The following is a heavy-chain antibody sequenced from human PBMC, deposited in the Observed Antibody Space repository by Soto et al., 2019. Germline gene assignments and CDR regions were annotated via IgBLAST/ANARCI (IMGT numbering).Heavy chain of an antibody. J-gene: IGHJ2*01. CDR1: GGSISNYY. D-gene: IGHD3-16*01. CDR2: ISNSGST. CDR3: ARLGVNWYFDL. V-gene: IGHV4-59*08. Sequence: QVQLQESGPGLVKPSETLSLTCTVSGGSISNYYWSWIRQPPGKGLEWIGYISNSGSTKYNPSLKSRVTLLMDTSKNQFSLKLISVTAADTAVYYCARLGVNWYFDLWGRGTLVTVSS.